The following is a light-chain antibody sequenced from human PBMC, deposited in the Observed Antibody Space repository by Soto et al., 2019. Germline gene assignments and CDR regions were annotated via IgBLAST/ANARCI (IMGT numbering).Light chain of an antibody. V-gene: IGLV1-40*01. Sequence: QSVLTQPPSVSGARGQRVTISCTGSSSNIGAGYDVHWYQQVPGTVPKLLIYGNSNRPSGVPDRFSGSKSGTSASLAITGHQAEDAADYYCQSYDSSLSYLFGTGTKLTVL. CDR2: GNS. J-gene: IGLJ1*01. CDR3: QSYDSSLSYL. CDR1: SSNIGAGYD.